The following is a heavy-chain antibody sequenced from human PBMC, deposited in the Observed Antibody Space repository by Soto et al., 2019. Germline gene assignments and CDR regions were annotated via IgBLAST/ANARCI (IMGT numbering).Heavy chain of an antibody. J-gene: IGHJ4*02. D-gene: IGHD6-19*01. CDR3: ARGLGGIAVAGLVFYDY. Sequence: KQSQTLSLTCAISGDSVSSNSAAWNWIRQSPSRGLEWLGRTYYRSKWYNDYAVSVKSRITINPDTSKNQFSLQLNSVTPEDTAVYYCARGLGGIAVAGLVFYDYWGQGTLVTVSS. CDR1: GDSVSSNSAA. V-gene: IGHV6-1*01. CDR2: TYYRSKWYN.